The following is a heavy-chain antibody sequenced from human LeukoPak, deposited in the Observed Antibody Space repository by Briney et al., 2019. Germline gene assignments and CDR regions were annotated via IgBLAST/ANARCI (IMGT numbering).Heavy chain of an antibody. CDR1: GFTLSTYA. J-gene: IGHJ4*02. V-gene: IGHV3-21*01. Sequence: GGSLRLSCTASGFTLSTYAMHWVRQAPGKGLEWVSSISYSSSYIYYADSVKGRFTISRDNAKNSLYLQMNSLRAEDTAVYYCARIAVTYTFDYWGQGTLVTVSS. CDR2: ISYSSSYI. D-gene: IGHD4-17*01. CDR3: ARIAVTYTFDY.